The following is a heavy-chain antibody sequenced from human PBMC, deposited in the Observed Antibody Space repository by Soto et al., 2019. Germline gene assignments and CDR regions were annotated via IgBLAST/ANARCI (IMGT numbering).Heavy chain of an antibody. V-gene: IGHV3-11*01. CDR3: ARDLEYFLH. D-gene: IGHD3-3*01. Sequence: QVQLVESGGGFVKPGGSLRLACAASGFSLSTNDMTWIRQAPGKGLEWVSHISRGGSSIYYADSVRGRFTISRDNAKNSLYLQMNSLRVEDTAVYYCARDLEYFLHWGQGPLVTVSS. CDR2: ISRGGSSI. CDR1: GFSLSTND. J-gene: IGHJ1*01.